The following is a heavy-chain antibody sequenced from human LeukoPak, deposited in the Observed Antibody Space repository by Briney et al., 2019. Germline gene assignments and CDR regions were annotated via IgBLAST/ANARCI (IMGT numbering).Heavy chain of an antibody. J-gene: IGHJ4*02. CDR2: IYYSGST. CDR3: AGKTNYGDYPY. D-gene: IGHD4-17*01. Sequence: SETLYLTCTVSGGSISSYYWSWIRQPPGKGLEWIGYIYYSGSTNYNPSLKSRVTISVDTSKNQFSLKLSSVTAADTAVYYCAGKTNYGDYPYWGQGTLVTVSS. CDR1: GGSISSYY. V-gene: IGHV4-59*08.